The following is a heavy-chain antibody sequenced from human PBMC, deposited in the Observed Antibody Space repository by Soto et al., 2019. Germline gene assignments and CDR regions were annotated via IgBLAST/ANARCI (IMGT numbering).Heavy chain of an antibody. J-gene: IGHJ4*02. CDR2: ISYDGSNK. Sequence: GGSLSLSCAASGFTFSSYAMHWVRQAPGKGLEWVAVISYDGSNKYYADSVKGRFTISRDNSKNTLYLQMNSLRAEDTAVYYCAKDAPVPGNCSGGHCRPADSWGRGTLVTVSS. CDR1: GFTFSSYA. CDR3: AKDAPVPGNCSGGHCRPADS. V-gene: IGHV3-30-3*01. D-gene: IGHD2-15*01.